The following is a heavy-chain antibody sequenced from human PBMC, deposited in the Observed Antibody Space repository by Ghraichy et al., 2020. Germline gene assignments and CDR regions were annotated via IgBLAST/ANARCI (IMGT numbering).Heavy chain of an antibody. J-gene: IGHJ5*02. D-gene: IGHD3-10*01. CDR2: IHYTGST. V-gene: IGHV4-59*11. CDR1: GGSITSHY. CDR3: ALVRGTYNWFDP. Sequence: SQTLSLTCTVSGGSITSHYWSWIRQAPGKGLEWIGHIHYTGSTNYSPSLKSRVSMSIDKSRTHFSLKLDSLTAADTAVYYCALVRGTYNWFDPWGQGILVAVPS.